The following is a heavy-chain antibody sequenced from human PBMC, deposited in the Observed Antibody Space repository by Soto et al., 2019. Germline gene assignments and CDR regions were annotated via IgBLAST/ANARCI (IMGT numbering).Heavy chain of an antibody. CDR3: ARARAGAAVAGTGFDY. V-gene: IGHV1-69*13. Sequence: ASVKVSFKSSRGTFSRYAINWVRQAPGQGLEWMGGIIPIFGTTNYAQRFQGRVTITADESTSTGNMELSSLRSEDTAVYYCARARAGAAVAGTGFDYWGQGTLVTV. CDR1: RGTFSRYA. J-gene: IGHJ4*02. CDR2: IIPIFGTT. D-gene: IGHD6-19*01.